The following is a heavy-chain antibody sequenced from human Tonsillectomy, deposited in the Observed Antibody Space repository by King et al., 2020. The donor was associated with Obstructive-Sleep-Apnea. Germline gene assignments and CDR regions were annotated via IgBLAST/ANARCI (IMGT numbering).Heavy chain of an antibody. Sequence: LQLQESGPGLVKPSETLSLTCTVSGGSISSSSYYWGWIRQPPGKGLDWIGSIYYSGSTYYNPSLKSRVTISVATSKNQFSLKLSSVTAADTAVYYCARDWSRTLWFWELLDWYFDLWGRGTLVTVSS. V-gene: IGHV4-39*07. J-gene: IGHJ2*01. D-gene: IGHD3-10*01. CDR3: ARDWSRTLWFWELLDWYFDL. CDR1: GGSISSSSYY. CDR2: IYYSGST.